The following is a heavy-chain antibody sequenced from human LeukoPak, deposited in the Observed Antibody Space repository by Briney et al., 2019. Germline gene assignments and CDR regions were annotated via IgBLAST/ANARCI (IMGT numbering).Heavy chain of an antibody. Sequence: GASVKVSCKASGYTFTSYDINWVRQATGQGREWMGWMNPNSGNTGYAQKFQGRVTMTRNTSISTAYMELSSLRSEDTAVYYRARGDPQSGSYYWDYYYYYMDVWGKGTTVTVSS. V-gene: IGHV1-8*01. CDR1: GYTFTSYD. J-gene: IGHJ6*03. CDR2: MNPNSGNT. D-gene: IGHD1-26*01. CDR3: ARGDPQSGSYYWDYYYYYMDV.